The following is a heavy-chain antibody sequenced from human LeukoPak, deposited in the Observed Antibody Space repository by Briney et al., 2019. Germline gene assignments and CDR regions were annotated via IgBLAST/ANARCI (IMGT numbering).Heavy chain of an antibody. J-gene: IGHJ4*02. CDR3: VRGAKCSGADCDSTKEYVYYFDY. CDR1: GYTFTSYA. V-gene: IGHV1-8*03. D-gene: IGHD6-25*01. Sequence: ASVKVSCKASGYTFTSYAMNWVRQAPGQGLEWMGWMNPISGNTGFAQKFQGRVTITRITSISTAYMEMSSLRSDDTAVYYCVRGAKCSGADCDSTKEYVYYFDYWGQGTLVTVSS. CDR2: MNPISGNT.